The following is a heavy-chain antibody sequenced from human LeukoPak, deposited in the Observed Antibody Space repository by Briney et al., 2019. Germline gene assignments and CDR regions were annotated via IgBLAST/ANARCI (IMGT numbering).Heavy chain of an antibody. CDR1: GFTFSSYA. V-gene: IGHV3-30-3*01. J-gene: IGHJ3*02. CDR2: ISYDGSNK. Sequence: GGSLRLSCAASGFTFSSYAMHWVRQAPGKGLEWVAVISYDGSNKYYADSVKGRLTISRDDSKNTLYLQMNSLRAEDTAVYYCAGDRNLYSSGWIDAFDIWGQGTMVTVSS. D-gene: IGHD6-19*01. CDR3: AGDRNLYSSGWIDAFDI.